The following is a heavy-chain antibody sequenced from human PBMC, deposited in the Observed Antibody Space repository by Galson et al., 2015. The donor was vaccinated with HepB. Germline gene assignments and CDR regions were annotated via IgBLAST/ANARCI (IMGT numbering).Heavy chain of an antibody. Sequence: SLRLSCAASGFTFSRYGMHWVRQAPGKGLEWVAVIWYDGSIKDYGDSVKGRFTISRDNSKKTMYLHMNSLKVEDTAVYYCARDGGIAADDPSYYHYYDMDVWGQGTTVTVSS. J-gene: IGHJ6*02. V-gene: IGHV3-33*01. D-gene: IGHD6-13*01. CDR3: ARDGGIAADDPSYYHYYDMDV. CDR2: IWYDGSIK. CDR1: GFTFSRYG.